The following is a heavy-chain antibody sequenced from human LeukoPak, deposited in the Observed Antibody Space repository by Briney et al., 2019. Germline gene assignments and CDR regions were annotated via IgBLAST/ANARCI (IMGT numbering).Heavy chain of an antibody. CDR2: IWYDGSNK. CDR3: ARDSWFGELNGWFDP. Sequence: PGGSLRLSCAASGFTFSSYCMHWVRQAPGKGLEWVAVIWYDGSNKYYADSVKGRFTISRDNSKNTLYLQMNSLRAEDTAVYYCARDSWFGELNGWFDPWGQGTLVTVSS. J-gene: IGHJ5*02. D-gene: IGHD3-10*01. V-gene: IGHV3-33*01. CDR1: GFTFSSYC.